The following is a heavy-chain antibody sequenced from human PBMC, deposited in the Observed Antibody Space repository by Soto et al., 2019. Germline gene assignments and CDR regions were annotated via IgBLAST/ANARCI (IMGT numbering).Heavy chain of an antibody. Sequence: QVQLVQSGAEVKKPGSSVKVSCTTSGGTISSFGMNWVRQAPGQGLEWMGGIVPIDGSTKYAEKFQGRVTITADASTSTVYMDLSSLRSEYTAVYYCARSFTKSRRGGVAFDYWGQGPLLTVSP. CDR2: IVPIDGST. CDR3: ARSFTKSRRGGVAFDY. V-gene: IGHV1-69*01. J-gene: IGHJ4*02. CDR1: GGTISSFG. D-gene: IGHD3-3*01.